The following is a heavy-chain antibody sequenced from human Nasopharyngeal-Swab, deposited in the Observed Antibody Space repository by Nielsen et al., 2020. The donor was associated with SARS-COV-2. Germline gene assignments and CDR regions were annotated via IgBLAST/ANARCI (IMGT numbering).Heavy chain of an antibody. D-gene: IGHD3-22*01. CDR2: IYYSGST. V-gene: IGHV4-31*03. Sequence: SETLSLTCTVSGGSISSGGYYWSWIRQHPGKGLEWIGYIYYSGSTYYNPSLKSRVTISVDTSKNQFSLKLSSVTAADTAVYYCARLDYYDSSGYPYYYYYYGMDVWGQGTTVTVSS. J-gene: IGHJ6*02. CDR3: ARLDYYDSSGYPYYYYYYGMDV. CDR1: GGSISSGGYY.